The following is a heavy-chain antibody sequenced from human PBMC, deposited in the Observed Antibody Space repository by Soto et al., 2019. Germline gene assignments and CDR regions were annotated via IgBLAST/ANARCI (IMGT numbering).Heavy chain of an antibody. D-gene: IGHD2-2*03. CDR3: ASGYCSSTSCDYGDYVDAFDI. J-gene: IGHJ3*02. CDR2: IYYSGST. V-gene: IGHV4-31*03. CDR1: GGSISSGGYY. Sequence: SETLSLTCTVSGGSISSGGYYWSWIRQHPGKGLERIGFIYYSGSTYYNPSLKSRVTISVDTSKNQFSLKLSSVTAADTAVYYCASGYCSSTSCDYGDYVDAFDIWGQGTMVTVSS.